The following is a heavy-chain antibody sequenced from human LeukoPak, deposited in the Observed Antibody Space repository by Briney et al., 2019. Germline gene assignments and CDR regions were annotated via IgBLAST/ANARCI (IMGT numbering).Heavy chain of an antibody. V-gene: IGHV4-59*01. CDR3: ARVDVEILKADY. J-gene: IGHJ4*02. Sequence: SETLSLTCTASGVSISRYYRSWIRQPPGKGLEWIRYIYDRGTTNYTPSLKSRVTISVDTSKSQFSLELSSVSAANTAVYYSARVDVEILKADYWGQGTLVTVSS. CDR1: GVSISRYY. D-gene: IGHD1-1*01. CDR2: IYDRGTT.